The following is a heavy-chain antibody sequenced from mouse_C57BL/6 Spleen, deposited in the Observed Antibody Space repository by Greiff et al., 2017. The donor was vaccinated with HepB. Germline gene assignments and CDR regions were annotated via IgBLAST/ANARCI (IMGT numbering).Heavy chain of an antibody. V-gene: IGHV5-17*01. D-gene: IGHD2-3*01. Sequence: EVHLVESGGGLVKPGGSLKLSCAASGFTFSDYGMHWVRQAPEKGLEWVAYISSGSSTIYYADTVKGRFTISRDNAKNTLFLQMTSLRSEDTAMYYCAGRGYDGYYGDYWGQGTTLTVSS. CDR3: AGRGYDGYYGDY. CDR1: GFTFSDYG. CDR2: ISSGSSTI. J-gene: IGHJ2*01.